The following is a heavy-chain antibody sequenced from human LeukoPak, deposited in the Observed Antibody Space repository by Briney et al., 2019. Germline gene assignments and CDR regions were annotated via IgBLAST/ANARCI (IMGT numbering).Heavy chain of an antibody. CDR3: ARGDSSGWQFDP. D-gene: IGHD6-19*01. Sequence: MSGGSLRLSCAASGFTFSSYSMNWVRQAPGKGLEWVSSISSSSSYIYYADSVKGRFTISRDNAKNSLYLQMNSLRAKDTAVYYCARGDSSGWQFDPWGQGTLVTVSS. V-gene: IGHV3-21*01. CDR2: ISSSSSYI. CDR1: GFTFSSYS. J-gene: IGHJ5*02.